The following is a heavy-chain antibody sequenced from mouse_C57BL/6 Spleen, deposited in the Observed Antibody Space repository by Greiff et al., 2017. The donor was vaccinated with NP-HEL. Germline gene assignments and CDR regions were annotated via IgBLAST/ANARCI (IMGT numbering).Heavy chain of an antibody. D-gene: IGHD1-1*01. J-gene: IGHJ4*01. Sequence: QVQLQQSGPELVKPGASVKISCKASGYAFSSSWMNWVKQRPGKGLEWIGRIYPGDGDTNYIGKFKGKATLTADKSSSTAYMQLSSLTSEDSAVYFCARWLTTVVDAMDYWGQGTSVTVSS. CDR1: GYAFSSSW. CDR2: IYPGDGDT. CDR3: ARWLTTVVDAMDY. V-gene: IGHV1-82*01.